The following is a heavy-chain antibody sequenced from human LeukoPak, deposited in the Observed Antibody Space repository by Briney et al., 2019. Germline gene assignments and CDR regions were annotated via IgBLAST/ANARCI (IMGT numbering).Heavy chain of an antibody. J-gene: IGHJ4*02. V-gene: IGHV3-23*01. Sequence: GGSLRLSCAASGFTFSSFERSWVRQAPGKGLEWVSDISGSGGSAYYADSVKGRFTISRDNSRNSLSLQMNSLRAEDTALYYCAKTGYSSGWYRIWDYWGQGTLVTVPS. CDR1: GFTFSSFE. CDR2: ISGSGGSA. D-gene: IGHD6-19*01. CDR3: AKTGYSSGWYRIWDY.